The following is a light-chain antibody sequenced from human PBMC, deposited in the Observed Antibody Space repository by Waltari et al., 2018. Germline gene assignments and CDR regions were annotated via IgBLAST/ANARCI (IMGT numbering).Light chain of an antibody. CDR3: QQYGSSPPIT. V-gene: IGKV1-5*03. Sequence: DIQMTQSPSTLSASVGDRVTITCRASQNIASWVAWYQHKPGKAPNLLIYKASTLESGVPSRFSGSGSGTVFTLTISRLEPEDFAVYYCQQYGSSPPITFGQGTRLEIK. J-gene: IGKJ5*01. CDR2: KAS. CDR1: QNIASW.